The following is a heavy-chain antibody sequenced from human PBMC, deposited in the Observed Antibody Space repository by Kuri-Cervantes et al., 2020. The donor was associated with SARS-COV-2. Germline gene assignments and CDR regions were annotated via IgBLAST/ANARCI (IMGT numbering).Heavy chain of an antibody. D-gene: IGHD6-19*01. V-gene: IGHV2-70*01. CDR1: GFSLSTSGVG. CDR3: ARTLAVAGILSYYYYGMDV. Sequence: SGPTLVKPTQTLTLTCTFSGFSLSTSGVGVGWIRQPPGKALEWLALIDWDDDKYYSTSLKTRLTISKDTSKNQVVLTMTNMDPVDTATYYCARTLAVAGILSYYYYGMDVWGQGTTVTVSS. J-gene: IGHJ6*02. CDR2: IDWDDDK.